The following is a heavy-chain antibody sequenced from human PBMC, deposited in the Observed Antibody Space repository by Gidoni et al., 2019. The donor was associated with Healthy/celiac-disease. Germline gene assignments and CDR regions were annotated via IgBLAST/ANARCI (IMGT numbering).Heavy chain of an antibody. V-gene: IGHV1-46*01. CDR1: GYTVTSHY. CDR2: INPSGGST. J-gene: IGHJ4*02. D-gene: IGHD6-13*01. Sequence: QVQLVQSGAEVKKPGASVKVSCKASGYTVTSHYMHWVRQAPGQGLEWMGIINPSGGSTSYAQKFQGRVTMTRDTSTSTVYMELSSLRSEDTAVYYCARDLLIAAAGAKPSAADDYWGQGTLVTVSS. CDR3: ARDLLIAAAGAKPSAADDY.